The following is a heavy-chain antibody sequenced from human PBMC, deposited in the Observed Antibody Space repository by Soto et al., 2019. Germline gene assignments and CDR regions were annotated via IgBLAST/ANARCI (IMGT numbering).Heavy chain of an antibody. J-gene: IGHJ4*02. D-gene: IGHD3-22*01. CDR1: GYTFTGYY. CDR3: ARGIYYDSSGYPFPLGY. Sequence: ASVKVSCKASGYTFTGYYMHWVRQAPGQGLEWMGWINPNSGGTNYAQKFQGWVTMTRDTSISTAYMELSRLRSDDTAVYYCARGIYYDSSGYPFPLGYWGQGTLVTVSS. CDR2: INPNSGGT. V-gene: IGHV1-2*04.